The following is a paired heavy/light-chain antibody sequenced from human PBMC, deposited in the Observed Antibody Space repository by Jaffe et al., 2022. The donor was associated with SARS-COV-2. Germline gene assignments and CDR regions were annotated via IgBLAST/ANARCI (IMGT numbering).Heavy chain of an antibody. Sequence: QLQLQESGPGLVKPSETLSLTCTVSGGSISSNSHFWGWIRQPPGQGLEWIANIYYGGTTYYNPSLKSRVTISVDTSKNQFSLKLSSVTAADTAVYYCARRIYSGHVDYWGQGTLVTVSS. D-gene: IGHD4-4*01. CDR1: GGSISSNSHF. V-gene: IGHV4-39*01. CDR3: ARRIYSGHVDY. J-gene: IGHJ4*02. CDR2: IYYGGTT.
Light chain of an antibody. CDR1: QGISNY. Sequence: DIQMTQSPSSLSASVGDRVTITCRASQGISNYLAWFQQRPGKAPKSLIYGASSLQSGVPSKFSGSGSGTDFTLTISSLQPEDFTTYYCQQYYSYPITFGQGTRLEIK. J-gene: IGKJ5*01. CDR2: GAS. CDR3: QQYYSYPIT. V-gene: IGKV1-16*02.